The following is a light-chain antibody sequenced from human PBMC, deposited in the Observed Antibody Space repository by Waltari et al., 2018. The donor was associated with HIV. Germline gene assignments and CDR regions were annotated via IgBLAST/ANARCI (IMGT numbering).Light chain of an antibody. Sequence: SYELTQPPPVSVSPGQTARITCSGDALPKKFAYWYQQTSGRAPVLVIYKDSERPSGIPERFSGSNSGTTVTLTISGVQAEDEADYYCQSADSSGSPYVVFGGGTKLTVL. CDR2: KDS. CDR1: ALPKKF. J-gene: IGLJ2*01. V-gene: IGLV3-25*03. CDR3: QSADSSGSPYVV.